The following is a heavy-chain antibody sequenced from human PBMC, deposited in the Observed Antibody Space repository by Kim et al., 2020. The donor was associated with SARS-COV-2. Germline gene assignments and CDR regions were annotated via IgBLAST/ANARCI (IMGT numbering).Heavy chain of an antibody. CDR3: ARVGAEGYNSDY. V-gene: IGHV4-38-2*02. CDR2: IYHSGST. Sequence: SETLSLTCTVSGYSISSGYYWGWIRQPPGKGLEWIGSIYHSGSTYYNPSLKSRITISVDRSKNQFSLTLSSVTAADTAVDHCARVGAEGYNSDYWGQGSL. D-gene: IGHD5-12*01. J-gene: IGHJ4*02. CDR1: GYSISSGYY.